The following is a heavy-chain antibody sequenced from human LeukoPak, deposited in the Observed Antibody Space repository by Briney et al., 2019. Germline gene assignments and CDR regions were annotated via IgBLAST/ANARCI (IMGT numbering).Heavy chain of an antibody. J-gene: IGHJ4*02. CDR1: GYTFTGYY. CDR2: INPNSGGT. Sequence: ASVKVSCKASGYTFTGYYMHWVRHAPGQGLEWMGWINPNSGGTHYAQKFQGRVTMTRDTSISTAYMELSRLRSDDTAVYYCARDVWGVGAPRLDYWGQGTLVTVSS. V-gene: IGHV1-2*02. CDR3: ARDVWGVGAPRLDY. D-gene: IGHD3-16*01.